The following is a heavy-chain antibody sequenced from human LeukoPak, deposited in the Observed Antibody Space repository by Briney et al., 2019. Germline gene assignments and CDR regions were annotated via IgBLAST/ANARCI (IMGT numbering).Heavy chain of an antibody. D-gene: IGHD2-2*01. CDR2: INHSGST. Sequence: PSETLSLTCAVYGGSFSGYYWSWIRQPPGKGLEWIGEINHSGSTNYNPSLKSRVTISVDTSKNQFSLKLSSVTAADTAVYYCARVGPWVVPAAMRRGQYNWFDPWGQGTLVTVSS. J-gene: IGHJ5*02. V-gene: IGHV4-34*01. CDR1: GGSFSGYY. CDR3: ARVGPWVVPAAMRRGQYNWFDP.